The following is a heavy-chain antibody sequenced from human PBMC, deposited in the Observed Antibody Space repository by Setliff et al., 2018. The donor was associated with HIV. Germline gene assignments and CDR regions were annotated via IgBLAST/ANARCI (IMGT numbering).Heavy chain of an antibody. V-gene: IGHV1-8*02. CDR1: GYTFTTYD. Sequence: ASVKVSCKASGYTFTTYDINWVRQATGQGLEWMGWMNPNSGNTGYAQKFQGRVTMTTDTSTSTAYMGLRSLRSDDTAVYYCARDWAEDYYGSGSFQYWGQGTLVTVSS. D-gene: IGHD3-10*01. J-gene: IGHJ1*01. CDR3: ARDWAEDYYGSGSFQY. CDR2: MNPNSGNT.